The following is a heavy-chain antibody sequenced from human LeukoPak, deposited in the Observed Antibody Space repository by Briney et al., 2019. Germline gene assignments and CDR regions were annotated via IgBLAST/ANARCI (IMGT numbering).Heavy chain of an antibody. CDR3: ARLGNSGWPLDFGY. D-gene: IGHD6-19*01. CDR1: GYSISSGYY. CDR2: IYHSGST. V-gene: IGHV4-38-2*01. Sequence: SETLSLTCAVSGYSISSGYYWGWIRQPPGKGLEWIGSIYHSGSTYYNPSLKSRVTILVDTSKNQFSLKLSSVTAADTAVYYCARLGNSGWPLDFGYRGQGTLVTVSS. J-gene: IGHJ4*02.